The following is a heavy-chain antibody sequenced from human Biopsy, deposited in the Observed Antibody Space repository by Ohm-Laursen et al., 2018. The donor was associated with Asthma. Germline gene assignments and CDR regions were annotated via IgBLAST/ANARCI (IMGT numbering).Heavy chain of an antibody. CDR2: ITPIYGIT. J-gene: IGHJ6*02. D-gene: IGHD5-18*01. V-gene: IGHV1-69*01. CDR1: GFTFSSYA. Sequence: SSVKVSCKPSGFTFSSYAFTWVRQAPGQGLEWLGGITPIYGITDYAQKFQGRISITADGFTTTAYMELNSLTFEDTAVYFCARLATRYSYGRIYYSYGMDVWGQGTTVTVSS. CDR3: ARLATRYSYGRIYYSYGMDV.